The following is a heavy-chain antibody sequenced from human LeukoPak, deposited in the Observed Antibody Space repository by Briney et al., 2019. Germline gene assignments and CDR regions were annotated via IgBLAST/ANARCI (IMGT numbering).Heavy chain of an antibody. J-gene: IGHJ6*02. CDR2: ISYDGSNK. Sequence: PGGSLRLSCAASGFTFSSYGMHWVRQAPGKGLEWVAVISYDGSNKYYADSVKGRFTISRDNSKNTLYLQMNSLRAEDTAVYYCAKGLFTANGMDVWGQGTTVTVS. CDR1: GFTFSSYG. V-gene: IGHV3-30*18. CDR3: AKGLFTANGMDV. D-gene: IGHD3-16*01.